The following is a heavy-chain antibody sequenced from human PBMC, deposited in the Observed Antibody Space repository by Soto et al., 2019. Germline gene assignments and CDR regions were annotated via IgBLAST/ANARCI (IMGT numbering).Heavy chain of an antibody. J-gene: IGHJ5*02. CDR1: GFTFSNYN. V-gene: IGHV3-21*01. Sequence: EVQLVESGGGLVKPGGSLRLSCVASGFTFSNYNMNWGRQAPGKGLEWVSHISGSSIYIHYADSVRGRFTISRDNAKNSVYLQMDSLRVEDTAVYYCAREGALKPFSSWGQGALVTVSS. CDR2: ISGSSIYI. CDR3: AREGALKPFSS.